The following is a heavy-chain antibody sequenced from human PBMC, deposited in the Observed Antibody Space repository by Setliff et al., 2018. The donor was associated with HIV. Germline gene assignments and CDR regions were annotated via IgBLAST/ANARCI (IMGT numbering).Heavy chain of an antibody. V-gene: IGHV4-59*08. CDR3: ARATLGARGYAIPTPLEFGP. J-gene: IGHJ5*02. CDR2: VLSSGSA. CDR1: GASMSSYF. Sequence: SETLSLTCTVSGASMSSYFWSWVRQTPGKGLEWIGYVLSSGSATYNPSLKSRVAMSVDTSKNQFSLSLASPTAADPAVYYCARATLGARGYAIPTPLEFGPWGQGTLVTVSS. D-gene: IGHD2-21*01.